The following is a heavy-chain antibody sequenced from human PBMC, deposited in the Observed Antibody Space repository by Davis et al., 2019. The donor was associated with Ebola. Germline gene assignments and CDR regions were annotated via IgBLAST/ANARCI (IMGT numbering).Heavy chain of an antibody. V-gene: IGHV3-13*01. CDR1: GFYFGTYD. J-gene: IGHJ6*04. CDR2: IDTAGDS. D-gene: IGHD6-19*01. Sequence: GGSLRLSCAGSGFYFGTYDMHWVRQASGKGLEWVSAIDTAGDSYYAGAVKGRFTISREDAKSSLYLQMNSLTAGDPAVYYCVREFPVAGSYYYYGMDVWGKGTTVTVSS. CDR3: VREFPVAGSYYYYGMDV.